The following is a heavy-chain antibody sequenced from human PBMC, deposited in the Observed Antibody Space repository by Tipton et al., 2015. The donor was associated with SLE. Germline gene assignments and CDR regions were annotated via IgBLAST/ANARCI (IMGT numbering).Heavy chain of an antibody. CDR1: GFTFSSYA. J-gene: IGHJ4*02. CDR3: ARDPSARGY. CDR2: ISYDGSNK. D-gene: IGHD3-10*01. Sequence: SLRLSCAASGFTFSSYAMSWVRQAPGKGLEWVAVISYDGSNKYYADSVKGRFTISRDNAKNSLYLQMNSLRAEDTAVYYCARDPSARGYWGQGTLVTVSS. V-gene: IGHV3-30*03.